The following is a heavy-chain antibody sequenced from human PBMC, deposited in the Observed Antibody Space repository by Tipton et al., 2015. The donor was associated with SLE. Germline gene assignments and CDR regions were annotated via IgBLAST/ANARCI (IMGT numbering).Heavy chain of an antibody. CDR3: VRGGAFHI. D-gene: IGHD4/OR15-4a*01. Sequence: TLSLTCAVSGYSISNNYYWGWVRLPPGKGLEWIGSVYQRDSKYYNPSLKSRVTISVDTSKNQFSLNLNSVTAADTAVYYCVRGGAFHIWGQGTLVTVSS. J-gene: IGHJ4*02. CDR2: VYQRDSK. V-gene: IGHV4-38-2*01. CDR1: GYSISNNYY.